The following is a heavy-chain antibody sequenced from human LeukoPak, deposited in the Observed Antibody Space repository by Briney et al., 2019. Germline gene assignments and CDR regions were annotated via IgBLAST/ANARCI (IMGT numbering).Heavy chain of an antibody. D-gene: IGHD6-19*01. J-gene: IGHJ5*02. V-gene: IGHV4-59*01. CDR2: IHYSGST. CDR1: GGSISGYY. CDR3: ARKWQWLPDWFDP. Sequence: SETLSLTCTVSGGSISGYYWSWIRQPPGQGLEWIGYIHYSGSTDYNPSLKGRVTISLDMSKNQFSLKINSMTAADTAVYYCARKWQWLPDWFDPWGQGTLVTVSS.